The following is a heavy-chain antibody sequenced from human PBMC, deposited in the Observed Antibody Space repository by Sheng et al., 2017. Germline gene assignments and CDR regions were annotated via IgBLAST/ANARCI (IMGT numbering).Heavy chain of an antibody. J-gene: IGHJ6*02. D-gene: IGHD2-15*01. V-gene: IGHV3-53*01. CDR1: GFTVSSNY. CDR2: IYSGGST. Sequence: EVQLVESGGGLIPAWGVPSRLSCAASGFTVSSNYMSWVRQAPGKGLEWVSVIYSGGSTYYADSVKGRFTISRDNSKNTLYLQMNSLRAEDTAVYYCARAPVVVVAATTDPLTYGMDVWGQGTTVTVSS. CDR3: ARAPVVVVAATTDPLTYGMDV.